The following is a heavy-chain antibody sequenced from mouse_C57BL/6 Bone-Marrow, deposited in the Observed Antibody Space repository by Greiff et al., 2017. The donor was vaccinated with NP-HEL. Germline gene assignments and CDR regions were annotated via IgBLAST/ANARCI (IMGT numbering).Heavy chain of an antibody. CDR1: GYTFTSYG. CDR2: IYPRSGNT. D-gene: IGHD2-4*01. Sequence: QVQLKESGAELARPGASVKLSCKASGYTFTSYGISWVKQRTGQGLEWIGEIYPRSGNTYYNEKFKGKATLTADKSSSTAYMELRSLTSEDSAVYFCARGRGLRRFCWGQGTLVTVSA. V-gene: IGHV1-81*01. J-gene: IGHJ3*01. CDR3: ARGRGLRRFC.